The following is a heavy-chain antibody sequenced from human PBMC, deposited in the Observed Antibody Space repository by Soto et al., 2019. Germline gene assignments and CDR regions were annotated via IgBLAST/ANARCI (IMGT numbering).Heavy chain of an antibody. Sequence: QMQLVQSGAEVKERGSSVKISCKTSGGTFNTYALTWVRQAPGQGLEWIGGIIPIFGIKNVAQRFQGRVTINADESLTTAYREMTSLRSDDPAVYYCAKEAGDHWGQGTLVTVSS. CDR2: IIPIFGIK. V-gene: IGHV1-69*01. CDR3: AKEAGDH. D-gene: IGHD3-10*01. J-gene: IGHJ4*02. CDR1: GGTFNTYA.